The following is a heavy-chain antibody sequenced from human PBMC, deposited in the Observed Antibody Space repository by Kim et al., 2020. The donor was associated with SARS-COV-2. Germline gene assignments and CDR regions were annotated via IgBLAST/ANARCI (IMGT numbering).Heavy chain of an antibody. V-gene: IGHV3-48*04. CDR3: ARGGWGMIVVKDAFDI. Sequence: GGSLRLSCAASGFTFSSYSMNWVRQAPGKGLEWVSYISSSSTIYYADSVKGRFTISRDNAKNSLYLQMNSLRAEDTAVYYCARGGWGMIVVKDAFDIWGQGTMVTVSS. J-gene: IGHJ3*02. D-gene: IGHD3-22*01. CDR1: GFTFSSYS. CDR2: ISSSSTI.